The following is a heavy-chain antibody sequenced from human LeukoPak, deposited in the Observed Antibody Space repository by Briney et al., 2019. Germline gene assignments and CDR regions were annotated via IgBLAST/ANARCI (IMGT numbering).Heavy chain of an antibody. CDR3: ARDLSGWELQEY. Sequence: GGSLRLSCAASGFTFSSYWMSWVRQAPGKGLEWVANIKQDGSEKYYVDSVEGRFTISRDNAKNSLFLQMNSLRAEDTAVYYCARDLSGWELQEYWGQGTLVTVSS. J-gene: IGHJ4*02. CDR1: GFTFSSYW. CDR2: IKQDGSEK. D-gene: IGHD1-26*01. V-gene: IGHV3-7*01.